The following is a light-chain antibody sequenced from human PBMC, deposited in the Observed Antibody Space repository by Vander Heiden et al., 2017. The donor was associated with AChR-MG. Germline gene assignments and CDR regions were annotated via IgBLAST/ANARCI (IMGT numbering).Light chain of an antibody. CDR1: SGSIASNY. V-gene: IGLV6-57*02. CDR3: QSYDSSNLYV. Sequence: NFMLTQPHSVSESPGKTVTISCTGSSGSIASNYVQWYQQRPGSAPTIVIYEDNQRPSGVPDRFSGSIDRSSNSASLTISGLNTEDEAHYYCQSYDSSNLYVFGPGTKVTVL. J-gene: IGLJ1*01. CDR2: EDN.